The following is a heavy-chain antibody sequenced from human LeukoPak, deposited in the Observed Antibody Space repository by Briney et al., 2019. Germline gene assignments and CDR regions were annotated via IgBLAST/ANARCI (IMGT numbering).Heavy chain of an antibody. V-gene: IGHV1-2*02. CDR2: IYPNSGGT. Sequence: ASVKLSCKASGYTFTGYYIHWVRQAPGQGPEWLGWIYPNSGGTNYAQKLQGRVTMTRDTSITTAYMELSRLRSDDTAVYYCVRGNMQFGELVLGDYWGQGTLVTVSS. CDR3: VRGNMQFGELVLGDY. J-gene: IGHJ4*02. D-gene: IGHD3-10*01. CDR1: GYTFTGYY.